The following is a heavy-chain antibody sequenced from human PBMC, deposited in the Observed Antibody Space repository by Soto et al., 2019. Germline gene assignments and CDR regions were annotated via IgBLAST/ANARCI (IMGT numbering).Heavy chain of an antibody. V-gene: IGHV3-66*01. CDR1: GFGVSNNY. CDR2: INSGGNT. CDR3: ARESRFLEWLSLNWFDP. D-gene: IGHD3-3*01. Sequence: GGSLRLSCAASGFGVSNNYMSWVRQAPGKGLEWVSAINSGGNTYYADSVKGRFTISRDNAKNSLYLQMNSLRDEDTAVYYCARESRFLEWLSLNWFDPWGQGTLVTVSS. J-gene: IGHJ5*02.